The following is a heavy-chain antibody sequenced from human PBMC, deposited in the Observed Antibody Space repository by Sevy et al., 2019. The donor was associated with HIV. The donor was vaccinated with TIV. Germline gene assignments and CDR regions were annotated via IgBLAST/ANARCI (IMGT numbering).Heavy chain of an antibody. CDR3: ARAPPIVVVPAAPSWFDP. J-gene: IGHJ5*02. CDR1: GGSFSGYY. V-gene: IGHV4-34*01. Sequence: SETLSLTCAVYGGSFSGYYWNWIRQPPGKGLEWIGEINHSGSTNYNPSLKSGVTISVDTSKNQFSLKRSSVTAADTAVYYCARAPPIVVVPAAPSWFDPWGQGTLVTVSS. D-gene: IGHD2-2*01. CDR2: INHSGST.